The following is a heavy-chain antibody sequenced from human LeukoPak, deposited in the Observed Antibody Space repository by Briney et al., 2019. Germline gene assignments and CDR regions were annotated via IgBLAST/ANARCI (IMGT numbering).Heavy chain of an antibody. CDR3: AKDRESSGYYYY. V-gene: IGHV3-30*18. CDR2: ISYDGSNK. CDR1: GFTFSSYG. Sequence: GGSLRLSCAASGFTFSSYGMHWVRQAPGKGLEWVAVISYDGSNKYYADSVKGRFTISRDNSKNTLYLQMNSLRAEDTAVYYCAKDRESSGYYYYWGQGTLVTVSS. J-gene: IGHJ4*02. D-gene: IGHD3-22*01.